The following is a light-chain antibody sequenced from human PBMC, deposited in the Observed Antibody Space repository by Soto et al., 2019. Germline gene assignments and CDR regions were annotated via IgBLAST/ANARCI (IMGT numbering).Light chain of an antibody. Sequence: EIVMTQSPATLSVSPGERATLSCRASQSVSSNLAWYQQKPGQAPRLLIYGASTRATGIPARFSGSGSGTEFTLTISSLQSEDFSIYYCQHYNNWPPWTFVHGTKVEVK. CDR1: QSVSSN. CDR2: GAS. J-gene: IGKJ1*01. V-gene: IGKV3-15*01. CDR3: QHYNNWPPWT.